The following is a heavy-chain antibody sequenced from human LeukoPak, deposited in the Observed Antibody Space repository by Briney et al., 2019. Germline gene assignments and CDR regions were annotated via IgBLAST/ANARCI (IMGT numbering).Heavy chain of an antibody. CDR3: ARAEVGATEYYFDY. CDR1: GGSISSSNYF. J-gene: IGHJ4*02. CDR2: ISYSGTT. V-gene: IGHV4-39*07. Sequence: SETLSLTCTVSGGSISSSNYFWGWVRQPPGKGLEWIGTISYSGTTHDNPSLKSRVIISVDTSKKQFSLKLSSVTAADTAVYYCARAEVGATEYYFDYWGQGTLVTVSS. D-gene: IGHD1-26*01.